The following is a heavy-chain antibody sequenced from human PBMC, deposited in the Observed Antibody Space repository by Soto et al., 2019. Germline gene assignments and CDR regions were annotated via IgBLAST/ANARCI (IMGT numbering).Heavy chain of an antibody. CDR2: IGANGIPS. Sequence: QPGGSLRLSCSASGFSFTTYAMNWVRQAPGKGLEWVSVIGANGIPSYYADSVKGRFTISRDNSKKTLFLQMNSLRADDTAIYYCAKYRLVARSPFDIWGQGTMVTVSS. D-gene: IGHD2-21*01. J-gene: IGHJ3*02. V-gene: IGHV3-23*01. CDR1: GFSFTTYA. CDR3: AKYRLVARSPFDI.